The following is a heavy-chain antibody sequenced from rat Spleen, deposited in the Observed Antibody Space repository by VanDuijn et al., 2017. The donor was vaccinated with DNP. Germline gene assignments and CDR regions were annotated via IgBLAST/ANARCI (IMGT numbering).Heavy chain of an antibody. V-gene: IGHV5-31*01. J-gene: IGHJ1*01. CDR2: ITNTGGST. D-gene: IGHD1-6*01. CDR1: GFTFSNYY. Sequence: EVQLVESGGGLVQPGRSLKLSCAASGFTFSNYYMAWVRQAPGKGLEWIASITNTGGSTYYLDSVKGRFTISRDKAKSTLYLQMNSLGSEDTATYYCTRKYTTDYYWYFDFGGPGTMVTVSS. CDR3: TRKYTTDYYWYFDF.